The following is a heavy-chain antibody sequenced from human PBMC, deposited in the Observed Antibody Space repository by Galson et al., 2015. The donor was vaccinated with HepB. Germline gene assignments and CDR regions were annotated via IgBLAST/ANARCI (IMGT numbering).Heavy chain of an antibody. Sequence: SLRLSCAASGFTFDDYAMHWVRQAPGKGLEWVSGISWNSGSIGYADSVKGRFTISRDNAKNSLYLQMNSLRAEDTALYYCAKDNTRLYSYVTTRYFDYWGQGTLVTVSS. D-gene: IGHD5-18*01. V-gene: IGHV3-9*01. CDR2: ISWNSGSI. J-gene: IGHJ4*02. CDR3: AKDNTRLYSYVTTRYFDY. CDR1: GFTFDDYA.